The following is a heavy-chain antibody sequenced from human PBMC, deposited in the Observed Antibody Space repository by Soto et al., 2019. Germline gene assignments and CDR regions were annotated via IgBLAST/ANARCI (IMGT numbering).Heavy chain of an antibody. CDR3: AMCGRTPGYYYGMDV. Sequence: QVQLVQSGAEVKKPGASVKVSCKASGYTFTSYAMHWVRQAPGQRLEWMGWINAGNGNTKYSQKFQGRVTITKNTSASTAYMELSSLRSEDTAVYYCAMCGRTPGYYYGMDVWGQGTTVTVSS. CDR1: GYTFTSYA. V-gene: IGHV1-3*01. CDR2: INAGNGNT. D-gene: IGHD2-15*01. J-gene: IGHJ6*02.